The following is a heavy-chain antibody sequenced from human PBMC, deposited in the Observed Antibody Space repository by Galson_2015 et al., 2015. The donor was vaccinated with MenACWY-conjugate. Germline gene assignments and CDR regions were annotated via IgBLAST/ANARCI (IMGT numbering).Heavy chain of an antibody. Sequence: ETLSLTCTVSGGSISSRSYYWGWIRQPPGKGLEWIGSIYYSGSTYYNPSLKSRVTISVDTSKNQFSLKLSSVTAADTAVYYCARGPTHLNFEIWGQGTMVTVSS. CDR3: ARGPTHLNFEI. V-gene: IGHV4-39*07. CDR2: IYYSGST. CDR1: GGSISSRSYY. J-gene: IGHJ3*02.